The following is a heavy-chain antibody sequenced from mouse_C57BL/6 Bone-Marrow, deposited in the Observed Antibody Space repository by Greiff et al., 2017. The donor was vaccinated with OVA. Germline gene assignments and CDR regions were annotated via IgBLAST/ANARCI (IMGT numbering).Heavy chain of an antibody. J-gene: IGHJ4*01. D-gene: IGHD1-1*01. CDR3: ARDAYYGSSYYAMDY. V-gene: IGHV7-1*01. CDR1: GFTFSDFY. CDR2: SRNKANDYTT. Sequence: EVNVVESGGGLVQSGRSLRLSCATSGFTFSDFYMEWVRQAPGKGLEWIAASRNKANDYTTEYSASVKGRFIVSRDTSQSILYLQMNALRAEDTAIYYCARDAYYGSSYYAMDYWGQGTSVTVSS.